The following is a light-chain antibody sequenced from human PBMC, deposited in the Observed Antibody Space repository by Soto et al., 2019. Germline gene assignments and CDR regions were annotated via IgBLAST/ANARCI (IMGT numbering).Light chain of an antibody. Sequence: DIQMAQSPSSLSASVGDRVTITCRASQSITRFLNWYQQKPGKAPKLLIYAASTLQTGVPSRFSGSGSGTDCTFTISSLQPEDFATYYCQQNYSPPQITFGQGTRLEIK. CDR1: QSITRF. J-gene: IGKJ5*01. V-gene: IGKV1-39*01. CDR2: AAS. CDR3: QQNYSPPQIT.